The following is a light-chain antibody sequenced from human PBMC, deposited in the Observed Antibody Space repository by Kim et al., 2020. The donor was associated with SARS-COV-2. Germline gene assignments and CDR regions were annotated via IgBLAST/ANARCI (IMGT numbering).Light chain of an antibody. CDR3: QQYFSSPYT. J-gene: IGKJ2*01. CDR2: WAS. Sequence: ATIHCKSSLSVLNKSNKKNYVAWYQQKPGQPPKLLIYWASTRESGVPDRLSGSGSGTDFSLTINNLQVEDVAVYYCQQYFSSPYTFGQGTKVDIK. V-gene: IGKV4-1*01. CDR1: LSVLNKSNKKNY.